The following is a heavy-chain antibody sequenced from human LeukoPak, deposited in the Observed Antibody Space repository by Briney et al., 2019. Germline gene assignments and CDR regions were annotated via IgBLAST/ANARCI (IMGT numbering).Heavy chain of an antibody. CDR2: IYYSGRT. V-gene: IGHV4-59*01. CDR1: GGSISDYY. Sequence: SETLSLTCTVSGGSISDYYWNWMRQPPGKGLEWIWYIYYSGRTNYNPSLKSRVSISVNTSKNQFSLKLSSVTAADTAVYYCARDFRGSVDAFDIWGQGTMVAVSS. CDR3: ARDFRGSVDAFDI. J-gene: IGHJ3*02.